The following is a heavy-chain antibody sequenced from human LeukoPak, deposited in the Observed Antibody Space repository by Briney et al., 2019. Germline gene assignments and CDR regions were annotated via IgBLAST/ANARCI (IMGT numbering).Heavy chain of an antibody. CDR2: ISYDGSNK. CDR1: GFTFSSYA. J-gene: IGHJ4*02. CDR3: AKDYTAMARGMEY. D-gene: IGHD5-18*01. V-gene: IGHV3-30-3*01. Sequence: GGSLRLSCAASGFTFSSYAMHWVRQAPGKGLEWVAVISYDGSNKYYADSVKGRFTISRDNSKNSLYLQMNSLRAEDTALYYCAKDYTAMARGMEYWGQGTLVTVSS.